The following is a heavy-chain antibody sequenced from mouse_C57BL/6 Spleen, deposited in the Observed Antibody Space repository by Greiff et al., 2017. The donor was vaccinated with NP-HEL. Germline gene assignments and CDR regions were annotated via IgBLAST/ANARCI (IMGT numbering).Heavy chain of an antibody. CDR2: ISYSGST. J-gene: IGHJ4*01. CDR1: GYSITSDY. D-gene: IGHD1-1*01. Sequence: DVQLQESGPGLAKPSQTLSLTCSVTGYSITSDYWNWIRKFPGNKLEYMGYISYSGSTSYNPSLKSRISITRDTSKNQYYLQLNSVTTEDTATYYCARYKGSSPYYYAMDYWGQGTSVTVSS. CDR3: ARYKGSSPYYYAMDY. V-gene: IGHV3-8*01.